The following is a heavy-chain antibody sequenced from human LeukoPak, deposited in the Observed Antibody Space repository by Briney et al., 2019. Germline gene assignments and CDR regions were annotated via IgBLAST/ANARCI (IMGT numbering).Heavy chain of an antibody. D-gene: IGHD6-19*01. V-gene: IGHV1-2*06. CDR3: ARAYSSGWARFDY. J-gene: IGHJ4*02. Sequence: ASVKVSCKASGYTLTGYYIHWVRQAPGQGRAWMGRINPNSGGTDYAQKFQGRVTMTRDTSISTAYMELSRLRSDDTAVYHCARAYSSGWARFDYWGQGTLGTASS. CDR2: INPNSGGT. CDR1: GYTLTGYY.